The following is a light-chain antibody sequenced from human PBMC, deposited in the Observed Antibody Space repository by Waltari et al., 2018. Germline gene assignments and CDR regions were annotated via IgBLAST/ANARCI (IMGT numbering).Light chain of an antibody. V-gene: IGKV3-20*01. Sequence: EIVLTQSPGTLSLSPGERATLSCRASQSVSSSYLTWYQQKPGQAPRPLIHGASSRATGIPDRFSGSGSGTDFTLTISRLEPEDFAVYYCQQYRTFGQGTRLEIK. J-gene: IGKJ5*01. CDR1: QSVSSSY. CDR2: GAS. CDR3: QQYRT.